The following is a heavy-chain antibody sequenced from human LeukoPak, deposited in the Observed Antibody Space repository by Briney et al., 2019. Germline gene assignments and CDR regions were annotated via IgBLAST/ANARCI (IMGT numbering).Heavy chain of an antibody. V-gene: IGHV1-8*01. CDR2: MNPNSGNT. D-gene: IGHD6-13*01. Sequence: GASVKVSCKASGYTFTSYDINWVRQATGQGLEWMGWMNPNSGNTGYAQKFQGRVTMTRNTSISTAYMELSSLRSEDTAVYYCACGIAAAGTFDCWGQGTLVTVSS. CDR1: GYTFTSYD. CDR3: ACGIAAAGTFDC. J-gene: IGHJ4*02.